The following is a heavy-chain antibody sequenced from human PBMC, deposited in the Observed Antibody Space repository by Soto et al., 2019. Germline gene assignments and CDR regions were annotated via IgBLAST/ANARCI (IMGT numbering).Heavy chain of an antibody. V-gene: IGHV3-23*01. CDR2: ISGTGGNT. J-gene: IGHJ4*02. Sequence: GGSLRLSCAASGFTFSSYAMTWVRQAPGKGLEWVSTISGTGGNTYYADSVKGRFTISRDNSKNTLYLQMNSLRAEDTAVYYCAKLFPGLLPFPYWGQGTLVTVSS. D-gene: IGHD2-21*02. CDR3: AKLFPGLLPFPY. CDR1: GFTFSSYA.